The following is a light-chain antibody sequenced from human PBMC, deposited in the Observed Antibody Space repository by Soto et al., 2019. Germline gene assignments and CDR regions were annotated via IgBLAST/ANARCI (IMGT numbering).Light chain of an antibody. Sequence: QSALTQPASVSGSPGQSITISCTGTSSDVGGYNYVSWYQQHPGKAPKLMIYDVSNRPSGVSNRFSGSKSGNTASLTISGLQAEDEADYDCSSYTTISTLVVFGGGTKLTVL. CDR3: SSYTTISTLVV. CDR1: SSDVGGYNY. V-gene: IGLV2-14*01. J-gene: IGLJ2*01. CDR2: DVS.